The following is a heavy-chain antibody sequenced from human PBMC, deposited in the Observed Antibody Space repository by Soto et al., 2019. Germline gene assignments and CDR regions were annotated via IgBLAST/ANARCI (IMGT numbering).Heavy chain of an antibody. Sequence: ASGKVSSKASGYTFTSYALHLVRQAPGHRLEWMGWINAGNGNTDYSQMFQGRVIITRDTSASTANMELSSLRSEDTAVYHCARGYYYGSGSYLLDYWGQGTLVTVSS. CDR3: ARGYYYGSGSYLLDY. J-gene: IGHJ4*02. CDR2: INAGNGNT. V-gene: IGHV1-3*01. D-gene: IGHD3-10*01. CDR1: GYTFTSYA.